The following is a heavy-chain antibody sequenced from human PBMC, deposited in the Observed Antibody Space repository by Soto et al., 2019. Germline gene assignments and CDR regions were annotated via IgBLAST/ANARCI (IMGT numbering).Heavy chain of an antibody. J-gene: IGHJ3*02. V-gene: IGHV3-33*01. CDR1: GFTFSSYG. D-gene: IGHD4-17*01. Sequence: QVQLVESGGGVVQPGRSLRLACAASGFTFSSYGMHWVRQAPGKGLEWVAVIWDDGSNKYYADSVKGRFTISRDNSKNTLYLQMNSLRAEDTAVYYCARWTTVVDAFDIWGQGTMVTVSS. CDR3: ARWTTVVDAFDI. CDR2: IWDDGSNK.